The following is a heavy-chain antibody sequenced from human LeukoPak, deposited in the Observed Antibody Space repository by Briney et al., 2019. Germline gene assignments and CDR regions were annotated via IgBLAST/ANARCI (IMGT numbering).Heavy chain of an antibody. V-gene: IGHV3-48*01. CDR1: GYSFTSYW. Sequence: GESLKISCKGSGYSFTSYWIGWVRQAPGKGLEWVSYISSSSSTIYYADSVKGRFTISRDNAKNSLYLQMNNLRAEDTAVYYCARVTTYYYYMDVWGKGTTVTVSS. CDR3: ARVTTYYYYMDV. J-gene: IGHJ6*03. D-gene: IGHD1/OR15-1a*01. CDR2: ISSSSSTI.